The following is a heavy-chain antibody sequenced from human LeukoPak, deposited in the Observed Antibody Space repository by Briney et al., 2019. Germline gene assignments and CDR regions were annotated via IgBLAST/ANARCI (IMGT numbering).Heavy chain of an antibody. CDR3: ARVRRITMIVVWDDNWFDP. CDR2: ISAYNGNT. CDR1: RYTSTSYG. Sequence: SVSPSPTASRYTSTSYGVTWVRRAPGQGLEWMGWISAYNGNTNYAQKLQGRVTMTTDTSTSTAYMELRSLRSDDTAVYYCARVRRITMIVVWDDNWFDPWGQGTLVTVSS. J-gene: IGHJ5*02. V-gene: IGHV1-18*01. D-gene: IGHD3-22*01.